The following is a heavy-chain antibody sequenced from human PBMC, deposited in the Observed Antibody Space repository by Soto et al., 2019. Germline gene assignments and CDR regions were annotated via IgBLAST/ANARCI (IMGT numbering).Heavy chain of an antibody. CDR1: GGTFSSYA. CDR2: IIPIFGTA. CDR3: ARVRGLSGPAARGLIGWFDA. D-gene: IGHD2-2*01. Sequence: QVQLVQSGAEVKKPGSSVKVSCKASGGTFSSYAISWVRQAPGQGLEWMGGIIPIFGTANYAQKFQGRVTITADESTSTAYMERSSLRSEDTAVYYCARVRGLSGPAARGLIGWFDAWGQGTLVTVSS. J-gene: IGHJ5*02. V-gene: IGHV1-69*01.